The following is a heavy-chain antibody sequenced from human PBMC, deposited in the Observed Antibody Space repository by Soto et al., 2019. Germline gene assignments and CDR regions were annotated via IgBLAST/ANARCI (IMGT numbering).Heavy chain of an antibody. J-gene: IGHJ4*02. D-gene: IGHD6-19*01. V-gene: IGHV3-13*01. CDR2: IGTAGDT. CDR1: GFTFSSYD. Sequence: SLRLSCAASGFTFSSYDMHWVRQATGKGLEWVSAIGTAGDTYYPGSVKGRFTISRENAKNSLYLQMNSLRAEDTAVYYCARRRSGWLFDYWGQGTLVTVSS. CDR3: ARRRSGWLFDY.